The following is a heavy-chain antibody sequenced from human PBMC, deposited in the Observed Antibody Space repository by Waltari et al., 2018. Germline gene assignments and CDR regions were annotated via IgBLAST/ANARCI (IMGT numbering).Heavy chain of an antibody. Sequence: QVQLVQSGAEVKKPGASVKVSCKASGYTFTGYYMHWVRQAPGQGLEWMGRINPNSGSTNYAQKFQGRVTMTRDTSISTAYMELSRLRSDDTAAYYCARVRGDGYIVDYWGQGTLVTVSS. CDR3: ARVRGDGYIVDY. D-gene: IGHD5-12*01. V-gene: IGHV1-2*06. CDR1: GYTFTGYY. CDR2: INPNSGST. J-gene: IGHJ4*02.